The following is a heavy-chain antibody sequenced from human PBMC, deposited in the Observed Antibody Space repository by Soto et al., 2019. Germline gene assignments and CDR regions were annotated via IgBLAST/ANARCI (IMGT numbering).Heavy chain of an antibody. D-gene: IGHD6-13*01. CDR1: GFSISSGYY. Sequence: ASETLSLTCGVSGFSISSGYYWGWIRQPPGKGLEWIVSIYHSGTTYYNPSLKSRVTISVDTSKNQFSLNLNSVTAADTAIYYCARESSRDQNWFDPWGQGTLVTVSS. V-gene: IGHV4-38-2*02. J-gene: IGHJ5*02. CDR3: ARESSRDQNWFDP. CDR2: IYHSGTT.